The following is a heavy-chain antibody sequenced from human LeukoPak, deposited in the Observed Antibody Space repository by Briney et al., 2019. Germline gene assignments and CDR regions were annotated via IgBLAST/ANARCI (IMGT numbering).Heavy chain of an antibody. V-gene: IGHV1-46*01. CDR2: INPSGGST. CDR3: ASDESRGVQLWSSYGMDV. Sequence: GASVKVSCKASGYTFTSYYMHWVRQAPGQGLEWMGIINPSGGSTSYAQKFQGRVTMTRDTSTSTVYKELSSLRSEDTAVYYCASDESRGVQLWSSYGMDVWGQGTTVTVSS. D-gene: IGHD5-18*01. J-gene: IGHJ6*02. CDR1: GYTFTSYY.